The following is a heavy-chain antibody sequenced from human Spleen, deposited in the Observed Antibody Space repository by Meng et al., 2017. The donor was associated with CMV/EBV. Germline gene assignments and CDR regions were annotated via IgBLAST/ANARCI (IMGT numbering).Heavy chain of an antibody. CDR3: ARDFIAAAGTGWENYYYYGMDV. Sequence: GESLKISCAASGFTFSNYSMNWVRQAPGKGLEWVSSISSSSSYIYYADSVKGRFTISRDNAKNSLYLQMNSLRAEDTAVYYCARDFIAAAGTGWENYYYYGMDVWGQGTTVTVSS. V-gene: IGHV3-21*01. D-gene: IGHD6-13*01. J-gene: IGHJ6*02. CDR1: GFTFSNYS. CDR2: ISSSSSYI.